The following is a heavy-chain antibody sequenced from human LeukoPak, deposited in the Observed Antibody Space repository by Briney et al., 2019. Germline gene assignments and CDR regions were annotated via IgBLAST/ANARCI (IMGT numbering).Heavy chain of an antibody. CDR2: IRYDGSNK. V-gene: IGHV3-30*02. D-gene: IGHD3-22*01. CDR3: ARSYYDSSGYIDY. CDR1: GFTFGDYA. Sequence: GGSLRLSCTASGFTFGDYAMSWVRQAPGKGLEWVAFIRYDGSNKYYADSVKGRFTISRDNSKNTLYLQMNSLRAEDTAVYYCARSYYDSSGYIDYWGQGTLVTVSS. J-gene: IGHJ4*02.